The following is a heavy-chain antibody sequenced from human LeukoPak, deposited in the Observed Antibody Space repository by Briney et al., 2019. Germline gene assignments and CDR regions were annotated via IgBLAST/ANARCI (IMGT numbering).Heavy chain of an antibody. CDR3: ARGKYGDFDS. CDR1: GFTFSGYW. V-gene: IGHV3-74*01. CDR2: INGDGGDT. Sequence: PGGSLRLSCTASGFTFSGYWMHWVRQAPGPGLVWVSRINGDGGDTGYADSVKGRFTTFRDNAKSTLYLQMNSLRAEDTAVYYCARGKYGDFDSWGQGTLVTVSS. J-gene: IGHJ4*02. D-gene: IGHD4-17*01.